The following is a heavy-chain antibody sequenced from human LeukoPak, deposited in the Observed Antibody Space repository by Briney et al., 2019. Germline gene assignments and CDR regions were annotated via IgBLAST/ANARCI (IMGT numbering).Heavy chain of an antibody. CDR2: ISWNSDKT. V-gene: IGHV3-20*04. Sequence: PGGSLRLSCTASGFTFDDYALSWVRQVPGKGLEWVSGISWNSDKTVYAASVEGRFTISRDNDKNSLYLQMDSLRAEDTALYFCVRDRSPGAATAGDSFDYWGQGILVPVSS. CDR3: VRDRSPGAATAGDSFDY. D-gene: IGHD1-26*01. CDR1: GFTFDDYA. J-gene: IGHJ4*02.